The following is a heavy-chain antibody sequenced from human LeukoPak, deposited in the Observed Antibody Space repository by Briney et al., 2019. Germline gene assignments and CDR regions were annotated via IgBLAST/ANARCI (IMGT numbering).Heavy chain of an antibody. CDR2: IGGSGGST. Sequence: PGGSLRLSCAASGFTFSSYAMSWVRQAPGKGLEWVSSIGGSGGSTYYADSVKGRFTISRDNSKNTLYLQMNNLRAEDTAVYYCAKYYGDYHYYFYMDVWGKGTTVTVSS. J-gene: IGHJ6*03. D-gene: IGHD4-17*01. CDR1: GFTFSSYA. V-gene: IGHV3-23*01. CDR3: AKYYGDYHYYFYMDV.